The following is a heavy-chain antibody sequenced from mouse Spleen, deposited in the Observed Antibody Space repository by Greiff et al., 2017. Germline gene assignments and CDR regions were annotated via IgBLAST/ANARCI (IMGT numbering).Heavy chain of an antibody. V-gene: IGHV1S137*01. CDR1: GYTFTDYA. J-gene: IGHJ4*01. D-gene: IGHD2-3*01. Sequence: VHLVESGAELVRPGVSVKISCKGSGYTFTDYAMHWVKQSHAKSLEWIGVISTYYGDASYNQKFKGKATMTVDKSSSTAYMELARLTSEDSAIYYCARSDGYYAMDYWGQGTSVTVSS. CDR2: ISTYYGDA. CDR3: ARSDGYYAMDY.